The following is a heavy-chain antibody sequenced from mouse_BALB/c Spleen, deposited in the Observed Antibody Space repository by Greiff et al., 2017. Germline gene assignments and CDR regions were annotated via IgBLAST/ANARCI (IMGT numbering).Heavy chain of an antibody. V-gene: IGHV1S22*01. D-gene: IGHD2-1*01. Sequence: LKQPGSELVRPGASVKLSCKASGYTFTSYWMHWVKQRHGQGLEWIGNIYPGSGSTNYDEKFKSKGTLTVDTSSSTAYMHLSSLTSEDSAVYYCTNGNWYFDVWGAGTTVTVSS. J-gene: IGHJ1*01. CDR1: GYTFTSYW. CDR3: TNGNWYFDV. CDR2: IYPGSGST.